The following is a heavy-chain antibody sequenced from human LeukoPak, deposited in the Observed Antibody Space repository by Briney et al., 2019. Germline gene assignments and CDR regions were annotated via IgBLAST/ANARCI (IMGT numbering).Heavy chain of an antibody. V-gene: IGHV3-30*18. D-gene: IGHD3-9*01. CDR1: GFTFSSYA. Sequence: GGSLRLSCVASGFTFSSYAMHWVRQAPGKGLEWVAVISYDGSNKYYVDSEKGRLTISRDTSKNTLYLQMNSLRAEDTAVYYCAKTAPYDILTGYLDYWGQGTLVTVSS. CDR3: AKTAPYDILTGYLDY. J-gene: IGHJ4*02. CDR2: ISYDGSNK.